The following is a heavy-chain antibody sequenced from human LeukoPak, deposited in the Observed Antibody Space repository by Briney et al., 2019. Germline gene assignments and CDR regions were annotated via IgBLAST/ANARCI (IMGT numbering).Heavy chain of an antibody. J-gene: IGHJ6*03. Sequence: ASVKVSCKASGYTFTSYDINWVRQATGQGLEWMGWMNPNSGNTGYAQKFQGRVTMTRNTSISTAYMELSSLRSEDTAVYYCARTRTALGGDYYYMDVWGKGTTVTVSS. CDR3: ARTRTALGGDYYYMDV. D-gene: IGHD2-21*02. CDR1: GYTFTSYD. CDR2: MNPNSGNT. V-gene: IGHV1-8*01.